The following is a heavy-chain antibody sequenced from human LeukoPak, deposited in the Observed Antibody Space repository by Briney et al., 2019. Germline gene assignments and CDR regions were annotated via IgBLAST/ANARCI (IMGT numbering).Heavy chain of an antibody. CDR1: GFTFSSYS. V-gene: IGHV3-21*01. CDR2: ISSSSYI. J-gene: IGHJ6*02. CDR3: ARDSSGWYEHLYYYYGMDV. Sequence: GGSLRLSCAASGFTFSSYSMNWVRQAPGKGLEWVSSISSSSYIYYADSVKGRFTISRDNAKNSLYLQMNSLRAEDTAVYYCARDSSGWYEHLYYYYGMDVWGQGTTVTVSS. D-gene: IGHD6-19*01.